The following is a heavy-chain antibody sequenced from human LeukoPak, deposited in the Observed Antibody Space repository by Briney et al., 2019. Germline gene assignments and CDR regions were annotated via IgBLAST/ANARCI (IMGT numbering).Heavy chain of an antibody. J-gene: IGHJ4*02. V-gene: IGHV3-7*01. CDR3: ARDPYYYDSSGYYYGFDY. D-gene: IGHD3-22*01. CDR2: IKQDGSEK. CDR1: GFTFSSYW. Sequence: PGRSLRLSCAASGFTFSSYWMSWVRQAPGKGLEWVANIKQDGSEKYYVDSVKGRFTISRDNAKNSLYLQMNSLRAEDTAVYYCARDPYYYDSSGYYYGFDYWGQGTLVTVSS.